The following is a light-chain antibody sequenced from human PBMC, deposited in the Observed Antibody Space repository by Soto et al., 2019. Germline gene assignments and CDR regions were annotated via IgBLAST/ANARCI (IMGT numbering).Light chain of an antibody. V-gene: IGKV3-20*01. CDR3: QQYKNGWT. CDR1: QTVSSSS. Sequence: DIVLTQSPGTLSLSPGERATLSCRASQTVSSSSLAWYQQKPGQAPRLLIFGASTRAAGFPDGFSGSGSGTDFTLTISRLEPEDFAVYYRQQYKNGWTFGQGTKVDIK. J-gene: IGKJ1*01. CDR2: GAS.